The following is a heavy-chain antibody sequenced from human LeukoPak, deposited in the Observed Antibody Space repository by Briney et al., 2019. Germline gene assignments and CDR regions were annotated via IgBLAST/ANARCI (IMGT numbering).Heavy chain of an antibody. Sequence: GSLRLSCAVSGITLSNYGMSWVRQAPGKGLEWVAGISDSGGSTNYADSVKGRFTISRDNPKNTLYLQMNSLRAEDTAVYFCAKRGVVIRVILVGFHKEAYYFDSWGQEALVTVSS. J-gene: IGHJ4*02. V-gene: IGHV3-23*01. CDR2: ISDSGGST. CDR3: AKRGVVIRVILVGFHKEAYYFDS. CDR1: GITLSNYG. D-gene: IGHD3-22*01.